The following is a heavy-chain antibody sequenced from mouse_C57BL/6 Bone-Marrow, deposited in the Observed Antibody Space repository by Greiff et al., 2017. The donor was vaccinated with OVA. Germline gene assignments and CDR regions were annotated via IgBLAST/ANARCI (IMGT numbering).Heavy chain of an antibody. CDR1: EYEFPSHD. CDR2: INSDGGST. V-gene: IGHV5-2*03. J-gene: IGHJ4*01. Sequence: EVKLVESGGGLVQPGESLKLSCESNEYEFPSHDMSWVRKTPEKRLELVAAINSDGGSTYYPDTMERRFIISRDNTKKTLYLQMSSLRSEDTAMYYCARLEVNYYAMDYWGQGTSVTVSS. CDR3: ARLEVNYYAMDY. D-gene: IGHD2-1*01.